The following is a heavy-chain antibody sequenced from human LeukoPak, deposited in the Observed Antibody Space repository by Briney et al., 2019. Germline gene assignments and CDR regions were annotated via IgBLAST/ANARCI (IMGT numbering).Heavy chain of an antibody. CDR3: ARDSSSPYYYYGMDV. CDR2: INHSGST. Sequence: KPSETLSLTCTVSGDSLISNYWSWIRQPPGKGLEWIGEINHSGSTNYNPSLKSRVTISVDTSKNQFSLKLSSVTPEDTAVYYCARDSSSPYYYYGMDVWGQGTTVTVSS. J-gene: IGHJ6*02. CDR1: GDSLISNY. D-gene: IGHD6-13*01. V-gene: IGHV4-34*01.